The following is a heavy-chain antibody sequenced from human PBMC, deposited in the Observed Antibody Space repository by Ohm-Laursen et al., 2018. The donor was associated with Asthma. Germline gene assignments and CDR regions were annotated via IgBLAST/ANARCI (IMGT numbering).Heavy chain of an antibody. CDR3: ARDRDAVVPTATVVYYYYGMDV. CDR2: INPNSGGT. V-gene: IGHV1-2*06. Sequence: ASVKVSCKASGYTFTGYYMHWARQAPGQGLEWMGRINPNSGGTDYAQKFQGRVTMTRDTSISTAYMELSSLRSEDTAVYYCARDRDAVVPTATVVYYYYGMDVWGQGTTVTVSS. D-gene: IGHD2-2*01. J-gene: IGHJ6*02. CDR1: GYTFTGYY.